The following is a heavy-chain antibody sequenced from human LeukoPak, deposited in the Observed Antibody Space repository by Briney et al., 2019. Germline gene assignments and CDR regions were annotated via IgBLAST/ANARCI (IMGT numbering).Heavy chain of an antibody. CDR2: IIPIFGTA. CDR1: GGTFSSYA. J-gene: IGHJ4*02. CDR3: ASPRDYRFDY. V-gene: IGHV1-69*01. Sequence: ASVKVSCKASGGTFSSYAISWVRQAPGQGLEWMGGIIPIFGTANYAQKFQGRVTITADESTSTAYMGLSSLRSEDTAVYYCASPRDYRFDYWGQGTLVTVSS. D-gene: IGHD3-16*01.